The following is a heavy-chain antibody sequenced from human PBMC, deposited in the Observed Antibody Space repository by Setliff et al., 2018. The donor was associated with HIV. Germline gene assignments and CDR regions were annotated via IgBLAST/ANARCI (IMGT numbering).Heavy chain of an antibody. Sequence: PSETLSLTCTVSGGSISSTYWSWIRQPPGKGLEWIGYIYYTGTTDYSPSFKGRVTISLDTSKTQFSLKLNSVTAADTAVYYCARGQPQGGGTYWSAFDIWGQGTMVTVSS. CDR3: ARGQPQGGGTYWSAFDI. J-gene: IGHJ3*02. V-gene: IGHV4-59*01. CDR1: GGSISSTY. D-gene: IGHD1-26*01. CDR2: IYYTGTT.